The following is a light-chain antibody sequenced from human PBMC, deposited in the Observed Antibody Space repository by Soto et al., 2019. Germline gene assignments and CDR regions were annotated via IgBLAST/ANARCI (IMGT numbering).Light chain of an antibody. CDR1: NIGAKG. CDR2: DDR. Sequence: SYELTQPPSVSVAPGQTASITCGGNNIGAKGVHWYQQKNPGQAPVLVVFDDRARPSAIPERFSGSNSGNTATLTISRVEAGDGADYYCQVWHSTSVRVFGGGTKLTVL. CDR3: QVWHSTSVRV. J-gene: IGLJ2*01. V-gene: IGLV3-21*02.